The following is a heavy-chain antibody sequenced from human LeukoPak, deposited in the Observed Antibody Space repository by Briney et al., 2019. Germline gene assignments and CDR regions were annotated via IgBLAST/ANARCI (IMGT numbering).Heavy chain of an antibody. V-gene: IGHV3-30*02. CDR2: IRYDGSNK. Sequence: SGGSLRLSCAASGFTFSSYGMHWVRQAPGKGLEWVAFIRYDGSNKYYADSVKGRFTISRDNSKNTLYLQMNSLRAEETAVYYCAKDVSRGSCYDYWGQGTLVTVSS. CDR1: GFTFSSYG. D-gene: IGHD2-15*01. J-gene: IGHJ4*02. CDR3: AKDVSRGSCYDY.